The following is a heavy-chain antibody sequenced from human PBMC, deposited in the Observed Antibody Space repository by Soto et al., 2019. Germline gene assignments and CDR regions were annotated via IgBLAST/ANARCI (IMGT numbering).Heavy chain of an antibody. CDR1: QFTFNNYW. CDR2: IKQDGSEK. CDR3: ARTQNYDFWSGYYKAPPYYHYGMDV. J-gene: IGHJ6*02. Sequence: GGSLRLSCAASQFTFNNYWMNWVRQAPGKGLEWVANIKQDGSEKDYVDSVKGRFTISRDNAKNSLFLQMNSLGAEDTAVYYCARTQNYDFWSGYYKAPPYYHYGMDVWGQGTTVTVSS. D-gene: IGHD3-3*01. V-gene: IGHV3-7*03.